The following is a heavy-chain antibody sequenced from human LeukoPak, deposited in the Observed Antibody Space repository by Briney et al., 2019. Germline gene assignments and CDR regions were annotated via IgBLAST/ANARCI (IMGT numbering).Heavy chain of an antibody. CDR2: IPRNGGST. V-gene: IGHV3-23*01. J-gene: IGHJ6*03. Sequence: GGSLRLSCAASGFTFSSYAMSWVRQAPGKGLEWVSSIPRNGGSTYYADSVKGRFTISRDNSKNTLYVQMNSLRVDDTAVYYCAKAPRFGDHAAEYFYYYMDVWGKGPRSPSP. CDR1: GFTFSSYA. CDR3: AKAPRFGDHAAEYFYYYMDV. D-gene: IGHD3-16*01.